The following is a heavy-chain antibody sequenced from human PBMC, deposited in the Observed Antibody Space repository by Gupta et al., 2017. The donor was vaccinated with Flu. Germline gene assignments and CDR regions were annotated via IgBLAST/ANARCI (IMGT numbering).Heavy chain of an antibody. Sequence: QLQLQESGPGLVKPSETLSLTCTVSGDSVSGATYHWAWVRQAPGKGLEYIGSFYYTGRTYYKPSLRSRVTVSVDTSENLVSLNLMSVTAADTAVYYCASRVDTDMSKGAAMEYWGQGILVTVYS. CDR1: GDSVSGATYH. CDR3: ASRVDTDMSKGAAMEY. CDR2: FYYTGRT. D-gene: IGHD5-18*01. J-gene: IGHJ4*02. V-gene: IGHV4-39*01.